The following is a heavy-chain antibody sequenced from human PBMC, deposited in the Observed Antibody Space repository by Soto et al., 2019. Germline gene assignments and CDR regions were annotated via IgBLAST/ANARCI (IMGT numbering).Heavy chain of an antibody. CDR3: ARDRGPSSGYYPYWFDP. CDR1: GGTFSSYA. D-gene: IGHD3-22*01. CDR2: IIPIFGTA. Sequence: QVQLVQSGAEVKKPGSSVKVSCKASGGTFSSYAISWVRQAPGQGLEWMGEIIPIFGTANYAQKFQGRVTSTADESTSTAYMELSSLRSEHTAVYYCARDRGPSSGYYPYWFDPWGQGPLVSVSS. V-gene: IGHV1-69*12. J-gene: IGHJ5*02.